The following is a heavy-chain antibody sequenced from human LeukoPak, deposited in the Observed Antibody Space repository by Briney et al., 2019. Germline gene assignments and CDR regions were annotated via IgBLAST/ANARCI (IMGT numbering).Heavy chain of an antibody. CDR2: INSDGSTT. CDR1: GFTFSSYW. CDR3: ARGVVGTIPLDY. J-gene: IGHJ4*02. V-gene: IGHV3-74*01. Sequence: PGGSLRLSCAASGFTFSSYWMHWVRQVPGKGLVWVSRINSDGSTTNYADSVEGRFTISRDNSKNTLYLQMDSLRAEDTAVYYCARGVVGTIPLDYWGQGTLVTVSS. D-gene: IGHD1-26*01.